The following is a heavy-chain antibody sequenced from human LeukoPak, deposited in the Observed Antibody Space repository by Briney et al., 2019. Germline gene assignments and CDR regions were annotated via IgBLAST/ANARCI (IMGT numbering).Heavy chain of an antibody. CDR3: ARGRSALAAAGTYDH. Sequence: ASLKVSCKASGYTFTSSDINWVRQAAGQGLEWMGWINPNSGRTGYAQKFQGRVTMTANTSISTAYMELSSLRFDDTAVYYCARGRSALAAAGTYDHWGQGTLITVSS. J-gene: IGHJ4*02. CDR1: GYTFTSSD. V-gene: IGHV1-8*01. CDR2: INPNSGRT. D-gene: IGHD6-13*01.